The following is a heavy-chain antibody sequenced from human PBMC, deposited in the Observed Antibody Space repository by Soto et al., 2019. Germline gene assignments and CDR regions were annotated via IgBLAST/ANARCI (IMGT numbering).Heavy chain of an antibody. CDR3: ARVLYRNVIHA. Sequence: QVQLVQSGSDVKKPGASFTVSCKASGYIFSDYYIHCVRQAPGQGLEWMGWIDPRNGGTKYAQKFQDRLTMTTDTSTSTAFLELRRLRLDDTAVFFCARVLYRNVIHAWGQGTLVTVSS. CDR1: GYIFSDYY. J-gene: IGHJ4*02. V-gene: IGHV1-2*02. D-gene: IGHD5-18*01. CDR2: IDPRNGGT.